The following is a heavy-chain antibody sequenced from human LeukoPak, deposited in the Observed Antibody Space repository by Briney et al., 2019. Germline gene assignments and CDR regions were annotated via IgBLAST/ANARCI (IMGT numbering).Heavy chain of an antibody. J-gene: IGHJ5*02. D-gene: IGHD1-26*01. Sequence: VASVKVSCKASGYTFTNYGISWVRQAPGQGLEWMGWISAYNGNTNYAQKLQGRVTMTTDTSTSTAYMELRSLRSDDTAVYYCARASGLIVGASHDPWGQGTLVTVSS. CDR1: GYTFTNYG. CDR3: ARASGLIVGASHDP. V-gene: IGHV1-18*01. CDR2: ISAYNGNT.